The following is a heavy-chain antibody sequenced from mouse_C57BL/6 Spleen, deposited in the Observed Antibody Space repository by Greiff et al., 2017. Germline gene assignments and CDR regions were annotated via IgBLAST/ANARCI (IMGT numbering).Heavy chain of an antibody. V-gene: IGHV5-4*01. J-gene: IGHJ1*03. CDR1: GFTFSSYA. CDR2: ISDGGSYT. D-gene: IGHD1-1*01. CDR3: ARYGSRGYWYFDV. Sequence: EVQRVESGGGLVKPGGSLKLSCAASGFTFSSYAMSWVRQTPEKRLEWVATISDGGSYTYYPDNVKGRCTISRDNAENNPYLQMSHLTSENTAMYYCARYGSRGYWYFDVWGTGTTVTVSS.